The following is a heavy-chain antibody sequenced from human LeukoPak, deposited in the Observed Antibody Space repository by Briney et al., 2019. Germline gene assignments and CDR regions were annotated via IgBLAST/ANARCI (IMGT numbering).Heavy chain of an antibody. V-gene: IGHV3-23*01. CDR3: AKDVPVFSDAVD. Sequence: GGSLRLSCAASGFTFNNYAMSWVRQAPGKGLEWVSGISGSGGSTYYADSVKGRFTISRDNSKNTVYLQMNGLRAEDTAVYYCAKDVPVFSDAVDWGQGTLVTVSS. D-gene: IGHD6-19*01. J-gene: IGHJ4*02. CDR1: GFTFNNYA. CDR2: ISGSGGST.